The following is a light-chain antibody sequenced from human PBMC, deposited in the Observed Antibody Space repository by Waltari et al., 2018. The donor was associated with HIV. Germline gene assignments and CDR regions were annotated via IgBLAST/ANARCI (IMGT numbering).Light chain of an antibody. J-gene: IGKJ2*01. CDR3: QQSYSTPRT. CDR2: GAS. CDR1: QTISSY. V-gene: IGKV1-39*01. Sequence: DIQMTQSPSSLSASVGDRVTITCRASQTISSYLNWYQQKPGKAPMLLIYGASTLHSGVPSRFSGSGSGTDFTFTISSLQPEDFATYYCQQSYSTPRTFGQGTKLEIK.